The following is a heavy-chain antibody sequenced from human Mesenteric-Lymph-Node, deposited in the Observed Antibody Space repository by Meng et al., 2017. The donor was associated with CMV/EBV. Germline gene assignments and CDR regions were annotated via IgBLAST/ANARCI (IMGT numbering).Heavy chain of an antibody. CDR1: GFTFSNSG. D-gene: IGHD3-3*01. CDR2: VSGNGSRT. CDR3: VRNSPTRDFWRGSYVCFWGY. Sequence: GGSLRLSCAASGFTFSNSGMNWVRQAPGKGLEWVAGVSGNGSRTHYADSVKGRFIISRDNSRNYLYQKMNSLRPEDMAVYYCVRNSPTRDFWRGSYVCFWGYWGQGTLVTVSS. V-gene: IGHV3-19*01. J-gene: IGHJ4*02.